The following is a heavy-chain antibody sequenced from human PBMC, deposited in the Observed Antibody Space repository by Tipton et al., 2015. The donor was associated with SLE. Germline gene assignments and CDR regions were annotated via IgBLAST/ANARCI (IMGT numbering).Heavy chain of an antibody. CDR3: ARVRTYYDSSGYNWYFDL. CDR2: IYYSGST. CDR1: GGSISSGGYY. Sequence: TLSLTCTVSGGSISSGGYYWSWIRQHPGKGLEWIGYIYYSGSTYYNPSLKSRVTISVDTSKNQFSLKLSSVTAADTAVYYCARVRTYYDSSGYNWYFDLWGRGTLVTVSS. V-gene: IGHV4-31*03. J-gene: IGHJ2*01. D-gene: IGHD3-22*01.